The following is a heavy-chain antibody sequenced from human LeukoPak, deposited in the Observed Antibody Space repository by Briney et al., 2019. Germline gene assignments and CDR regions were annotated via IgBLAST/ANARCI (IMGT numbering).Heavy chain of an antibody. CDR3: ARLGQPNAFDI. Sequence: SETLSLTCTVSGVSISIYYWSWIRQPPGKGLECIGYFHYSGSTNYTPSLKSRVTISVDTSKKQFSLRLSSVTAADTAVYYCARLGQPNAFDIWGQGTMVTVSS. J-gene: IGHJ3*02. CDR2: FHYSGST. CDR1: GVSISIYY. V-gene: IGHV4-59*08. D-gene: IGHD3-16*01.